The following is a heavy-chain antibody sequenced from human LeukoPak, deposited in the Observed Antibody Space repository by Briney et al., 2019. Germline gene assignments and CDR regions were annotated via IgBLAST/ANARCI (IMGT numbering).Heavy chain of an antibody. J-gene: IGHJ6*03. Sequence: PSETLSLTCTVSGGSISSSSYYWGWIRQPPGKGLEWIGSIYYSGSTYYNPSLKSRVTISVDTSKNQFSLKLSSVTAADTAVYCARDLGGYSDGSYYYYMDVWGKGTTVIVSS. V-gene: IGHV4-39*07. D-gene: IGHD5-18*01. CDR2: IYYSGST. CDR1: GGSISSSSYY. CDR3: ARDLGGYSDGSYYYYMDV.